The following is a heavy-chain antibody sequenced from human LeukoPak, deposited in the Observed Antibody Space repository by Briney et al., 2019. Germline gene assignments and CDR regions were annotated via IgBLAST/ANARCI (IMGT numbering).Heavy chain of an antibody. D-gene: IGHD6-13*01. Sequence: SETLSLTCTVSGGSIISTTYYWGWIRQPPGEGLEWIGSIDYSGSTYYNPSPRSRVTISVYTSKNQFSLNLSSVTAADTAVYSCARASGSSWYERRLHAYYYYMDVWGKGTTVTVSS. CDR1: GGSIISTTYY. J-gene: IGHJ6*03. CDR3: ARASGSSWYERRLHAYYYYMDV. V-gene: IGHV4-39*07. CDR2: IDYSGST.